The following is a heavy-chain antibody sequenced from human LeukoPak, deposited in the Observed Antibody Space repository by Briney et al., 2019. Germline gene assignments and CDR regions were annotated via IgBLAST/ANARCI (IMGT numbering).Heavy chain of an antibody. V-gene: IGHV4-59*01. CDR1: GGPITSNF. J-gene: IGHJ6*02. CDR2: IYYTGRNGGT. CDR3: ASGYYDYWSRYYYGMDV. Sequence: SETLSLTCTVSGGPITSNFWSWIRQPPGKGLEWIGYIYYTGRNGGTNYNPSLKSRVTISVDTSKNQFSLKLSSVTAADTAVYYCASGYYDYWSRYYYGMDVWGQGTTVTVSS. D-gene: IGHD5-12*01.